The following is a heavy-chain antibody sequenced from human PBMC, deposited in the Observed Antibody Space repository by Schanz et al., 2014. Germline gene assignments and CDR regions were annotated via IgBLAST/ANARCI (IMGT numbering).Heavy chain of an antibody. CDR3: VRDTDYHFDY. J-gene: IGHJ4*02. CDR2: TSHDGSFT. Sequence: EGQLGESFCFFFPPFFSLLLSCAASGFPFSDSWMHWVRQAPGKGLVWVSRTSHDGSFTTFADSVKGRFTISRDNAKNALYLQMNSLRAEDTAVYYCVRDTDYHFDYWGQGTLVTVSS. CDR1: GFPFSDSW. D-gene: IGHD4-17*01. V-gene: IGHV3-74*01.